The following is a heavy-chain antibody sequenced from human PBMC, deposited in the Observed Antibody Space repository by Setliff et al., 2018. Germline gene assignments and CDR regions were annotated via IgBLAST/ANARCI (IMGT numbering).Heavy chain of an antibody. J-gene: IGHJ4*02. D-gene: IGHD3-22*01. CDR2: ISAYNGKT. CDR1: GYTLSNSI. CDR3: ARINFYVSSGYYYAPDY. Sequence: ASVKVSCKASGYTLSNSILSWVRQAPGQGLEWVGWISAYNGKTYSAQKFQDRVTLTTHTSTNMGYLELGSLTSDDTAIYYCARINFYVSSGYYYAPDYWGPGTLVTVSS. V-gene: IGHV1-18*01.